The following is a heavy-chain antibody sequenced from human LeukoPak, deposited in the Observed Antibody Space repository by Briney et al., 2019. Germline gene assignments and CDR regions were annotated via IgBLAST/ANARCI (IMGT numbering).Heavy chain of an antibody. Sequence: SVKVSCKASGYTFIGYYMHWVRQAPGQGLEWMGRINPDSGGTNYAQKFQGRVTMTRDTSISTAYMELSRLRSDDTAVYYCARHRITMIVENEWGQGTLVTVSS. CDR2: INPDSGGT. CDR3: ARHRITMIVENE. CDR1: GYTFIGYY. V-gene: IGHV1-2*06. J-gene: IGHJ4*02. D-gene: IGHD3-22*01.